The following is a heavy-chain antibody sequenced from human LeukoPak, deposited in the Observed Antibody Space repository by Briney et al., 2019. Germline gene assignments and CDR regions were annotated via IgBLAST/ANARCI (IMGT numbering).Heavy chain of an antibody. CDR3: AREAPDYGDYVFDY. V-gene: IGHV1-2*02. CDR1: GYTFTVYY. Sequence: ASVKVSCKASGYTFTVYYMHWVRQAPGQGLEWMGWINPNSGGTNYAQKFQGRVTMTRDTSISTAYMELSRLRSDDTAVYYCAREAPDYGDYVFDYWGQGTLVTVSS. J-gene: IGHJ4*02. CDR2: INPNSGGT. D-gene: IGHD4-17*01.